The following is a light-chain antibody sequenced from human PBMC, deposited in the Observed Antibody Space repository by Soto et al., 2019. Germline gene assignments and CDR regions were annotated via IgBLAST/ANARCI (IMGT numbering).Light chain of an antibody. J-gene: IGKJ4*01. Sequence: EIVMTQSPATLSVSPGERATLSCRASQGIGDTLAWYQQKPGQTPRLLIYDTSTRATGVTARFSGSRSGAEFTLTINSLQSEDFGVYYCQRYNNWPLTFGGGTKVEVK. CDR3: QRYNNWPLT. CDR1: QGIGDT. V-gene: IGKV3-15*01. CDR2: DTS.